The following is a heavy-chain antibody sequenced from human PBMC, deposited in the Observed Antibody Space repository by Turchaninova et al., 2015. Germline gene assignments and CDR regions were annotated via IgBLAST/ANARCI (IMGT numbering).Heavy chain of an antibody. V-gene: IGHV1-45*02. CDR2: ITPYNGFT. Sequence: MPLVQSGAEVMKPASPGTRSLNPSGSPVTFRYLSWVRQAPGQSLEWMGSITPYNGFTRYAQKFRDRVTITRDSSLRALYMELRSLKSEDTAIYYCARSSLDSDHLQFESWGQGTLVTVSS. J-gene: IGHJ4*02. CDR1: GSPVTFRY. CDR3: ARSSLDSDHLQFES. D-gene: IGHD3/OR15-3a*01.